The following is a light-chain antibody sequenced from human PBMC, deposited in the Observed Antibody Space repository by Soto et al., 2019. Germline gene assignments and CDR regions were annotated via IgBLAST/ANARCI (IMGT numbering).Light chain of an antibody. CDR3: CSYAGSSTSLYV. J-gene: IGLJ1*01. Sequence: QSALTQPASVSGSPGQSITISCTGTSSDVGSYNLVSWYQQHPGKAPKLMIYEGSKRPSGVSNRFSGSKSGNTASLTISGLQAEDEAVYYCCSYAGSSTSLYVFGTGTKVT. CDR2: EGS. V-gene: IGLV2-23*01. CDR1: SSDVGSYNL.